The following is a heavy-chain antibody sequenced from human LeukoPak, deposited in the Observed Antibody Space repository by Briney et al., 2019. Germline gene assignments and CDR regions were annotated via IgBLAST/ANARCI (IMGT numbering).Heavy chain of an antibody. V-gene: IGHV5-51*01. J-gene: IGHJ4*02. D-gene: IGHD6-6*01. CDR3: ARLSKYSPRASSSSAYYFDY. CDR1: GYSFTSYW. CDR2: IYPGDSDT. Sequence: HGESLKISCKGSGYSFTSYWIGWVRQMPGKGLEWMGIIYPGDSDTRYSPSFQGQVTISADKSISTAYLQWSSLKASDTAMYYCARLSKYSPRASSSSAYYFDYWGQGTLVTVSS.